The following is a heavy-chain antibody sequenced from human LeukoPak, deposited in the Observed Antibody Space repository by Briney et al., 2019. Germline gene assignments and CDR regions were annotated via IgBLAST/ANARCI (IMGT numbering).Heavy chain of an antibody. CDR2: IYYTGTT. CDR3: ARQYSDYYDSSGNHFPYFDY. CDR1: GGSIISSTYY. V-gene: IGHV4-39*01. J-gene: IGHJ4*02. Sequence: SSEALSLTCTVSGGSIISSTYYWGWIRQPPGKGLEWIGSIYYTGTTYYNPSLKSRVTISVDRSKNQFSLQLTSVTAADTAVYYCARQYSDYYDSSGNHFPYFDYWGQGTLVTVSS. D-gene: IGHD3-22*01.